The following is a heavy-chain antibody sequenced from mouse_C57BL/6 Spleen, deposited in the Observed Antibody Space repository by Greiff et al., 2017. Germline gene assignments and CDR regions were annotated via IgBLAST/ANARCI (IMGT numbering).Heavy chain of an antibody. CDR1: GFTFSDYY. CDR3: ARRWFAY. J-gene: IGHJ3*01. Sequence: EVMLVEPGGGLVQPGGSLKLSCAASGFTFSDYYMYWVRQTPEKRLEWVAYISNGGGSTNYHDTVKGRFTISRDTAKNTLYLQMSRLKAEDTAMYYCARRWFAYWGQGILVTVSA. V-gene: IGHV5-12*01. CDR2: ISNGGGST.